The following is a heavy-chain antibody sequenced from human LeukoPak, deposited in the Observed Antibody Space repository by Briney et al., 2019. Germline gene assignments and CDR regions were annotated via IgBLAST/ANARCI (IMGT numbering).Heavy chain of an antibody. CDR1: GFTFSSYA. J-gene: IGHJ3*02. Sequence: GGSLRLSCAASGFTFSSYAMSWVRQAPGKGLEWVSAISGSGGSTYYADSAKGRFTISRDNAKNSLYLQMNSLRAEDTAVYYCAREGPVRDAFDIWGQGTMVTVSS. CDR3: AREGPVRDAFDI. CDR2: ISGSGGST. V-gene: IGHV3-23*01.